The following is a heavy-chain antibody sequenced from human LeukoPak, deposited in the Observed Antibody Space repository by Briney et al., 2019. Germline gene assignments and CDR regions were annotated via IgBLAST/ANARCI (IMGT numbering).Heavy chain of an antibody. CDR3: ARGSGYSKSLSNDY. CDR1: GGTFSSYA. Sequence: GASVKVSCKASGGTFSSYAISWVRQAPGQGLEWMGGIIPIFGTTNYAQKFQGRVTMTEDTSTDTAYMELSSLRSEDTAVYYCARGSGYSKSLSNDYWGQGTLVTVSS. J-gene: IGHJ4*02. V-gene: IGHV1-69*06. CDR2: IIPIFGTT. D-gene: IGHD3-22*01.